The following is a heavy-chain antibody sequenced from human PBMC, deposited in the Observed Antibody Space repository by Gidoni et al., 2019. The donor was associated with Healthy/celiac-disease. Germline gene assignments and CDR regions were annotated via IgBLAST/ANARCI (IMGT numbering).Heavy chain of an antibody. D-gene: IGHD3-10*01. CDR3: ARDLFGAAGWYYYYYGMDV. CDR2: INPSGGST. CDR1: GYTFTSYY. Sequence: QVQLVQSGAEVKKPGASVKVSCKASGYTFTSYYMHWVRQAPGQGLEWMGIINPSGGSTSYAQKFQGRVTMTRDTSTSTVYMELSSLRSEDTAVYYCARDLFGAAGWYYYYYGMDVWGQGTTVTVSS. J-gene: IGHJ6*02. V-gene: IGHV1-46*01.